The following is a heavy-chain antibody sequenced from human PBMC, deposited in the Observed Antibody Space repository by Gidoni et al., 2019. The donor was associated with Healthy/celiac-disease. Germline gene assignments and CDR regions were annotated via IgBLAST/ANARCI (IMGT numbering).Heavy chain of an antibody. Sequence: SSYGMHWVRQAPGKGLEWVAVISYDGSNKYYADPVKGRFTISRDNSKNTLYLQMNSLRAEDTAVYYCAKLGGGSGWYFDYWGQGTLVTVSS. CDR2: ISYDGSNK. V-gene: IGHV3-30*18. J-gene: IGHJ4*02. CDR3: AKLGGGSGWYFDY. CDR1: SSYG. D-gene: IGHD6-19*01.